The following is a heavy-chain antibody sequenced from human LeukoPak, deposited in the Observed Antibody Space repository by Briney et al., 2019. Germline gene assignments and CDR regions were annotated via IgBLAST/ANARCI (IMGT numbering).Heavy chain of an antibody. CDR3: VREGFFDY. V-gene: IGHV3-53*01. CDR2: IYSDNT. J-gene: IGHJ4*02. CDR1: GFTVSSNS. Sequence: PGGSLRLSCTVSGFTVSSNSMSWVRQAPGKGLEWVSFIYSDNTHYSDSVKGRFTISRDNVKNTLYLQMNSLRAEDTAVYYCVREGFFDYWGQGALVTVSS.